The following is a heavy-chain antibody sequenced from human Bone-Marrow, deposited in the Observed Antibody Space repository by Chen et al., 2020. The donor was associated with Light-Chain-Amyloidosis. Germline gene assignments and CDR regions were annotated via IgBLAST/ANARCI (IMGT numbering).Heavy chain of an antibody. D-gene: IGHD5-12*01. CDR1: GFTFSSYA. CDR2: ISYDGSNK. V-gene: IGHV3-30-3*01. CDR3: ARAPGYDFPFDY. Sequence: QVQLVESGGGVVQPGRSPRLSCAASGFTFSSYAMHWVRQAPGKGLEWVAVISYDGSNKYYADSVKGRFTISRDNSKNTLYLQMNSLRAEDTAVYYCARAPGYDFPFDYWGQGTLVTVSS. J-gene: IGHJ4*02.